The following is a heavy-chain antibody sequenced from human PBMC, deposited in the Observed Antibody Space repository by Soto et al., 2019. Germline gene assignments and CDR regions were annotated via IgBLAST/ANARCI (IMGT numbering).Heavy chain of an antibody. CDR1: GYSFMKYG. CDR3: AREASVLIPAAQPSRFDS. J-gene: IGHJ4*02. V-gene: IGHV1-18*01. CDR2: ISPYSGYT. Sequence: ASVKVSCKGFGYSFMKYGINWVRQAPGQGLEWVGWISPYSGYTHSAQKFHGRLTLTTDTTASTAYMELRILRSADTALYYCAREASVLIPAAQPSRFDSWGQGTLVTVSS. D-gene: IGHD2-2*01.